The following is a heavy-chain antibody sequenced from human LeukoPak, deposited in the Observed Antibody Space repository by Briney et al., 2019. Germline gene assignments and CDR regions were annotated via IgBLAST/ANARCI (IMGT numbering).Heavy chain of an antibody. J-gene: IGHJ6*02. V-gene: IGHV4-59*12. CDR3: ARDSRPLRFYYGMDV. CDR2: INHSGST. Sequence: SETLSLTCTVSGGSISSYYWSWIRQPPGKGLEWIGEINHSGSTNYNPSLESRVTISIDKSKNQFSLNLKSVTAADTAVYYCARDSRPLRFYYGMDVWGQGTTVTVSS. CDR1: GGSISSYY. D-gene: IGHD5/OR15-5a*01.